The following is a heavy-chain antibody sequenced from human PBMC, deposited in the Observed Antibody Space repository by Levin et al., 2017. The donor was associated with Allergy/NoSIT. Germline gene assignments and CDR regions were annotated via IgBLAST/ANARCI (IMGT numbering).Heavy chain of an antibody. V-gene: IGHV4-39*01. CDR1: GGSIRSTGYY. CDR3: ARLHEGRLCSIGNCRDY. CDR2: IFYSGST. J-gene: IGHJ4*02. Sequence: PSETLSLTCTVSGGSIRSTGYYWGWIRQPPGTGLEWIASIFYSGSTYYNPSVESRVTISADTSKNQFSLELNSVTAADTAVYYCARLHEGRLCSIGNCRDYWGQGTLVTVSS. D-gene: IGHD2-15*01.